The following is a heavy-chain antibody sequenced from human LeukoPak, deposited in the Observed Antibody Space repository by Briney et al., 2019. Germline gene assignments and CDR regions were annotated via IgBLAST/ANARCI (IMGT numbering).Heavy chain of an antibody. D-gene: IGHD1-26*01. CDR1: GYTFTSYD. CDR3: ARGSRGVIVGAGDY. CDR2: MNPNSGNT. V-gene: IGHV1-8*01. J-gene: IGHJ4*02. Sequence: ASVKVSCKASGYTFTSYDINWVRQATGQGREWMGWMNPNSGNTGYAQKFQGRVTMTRNTSISTAYMELSSLRSEDTAVYYCARGSRGVIVGAGDYWGQGTLVTVSS.